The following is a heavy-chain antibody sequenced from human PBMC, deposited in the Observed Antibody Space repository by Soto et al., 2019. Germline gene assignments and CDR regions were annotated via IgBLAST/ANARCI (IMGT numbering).Heavy chain of an antibody. CDR2: INGGNGNT. V-gene: IGHV1-3*01. Sequence: QVQVLQSGAEVKKPGASVKVSCKASEYTFTSYTMHWVRQAPGQRLEWMGWINGGNGNTKYSQKFQGRVTISRATSASIAYMELSSLRSDNTAVYYCARELQGLYDLDYWGQGTLVTVSS. D-gene: IGHD4-4*01. J-gene: IGHJ4*02. CDR1: EYTFTSYT. CDR3: ARELQGLYDLDY.